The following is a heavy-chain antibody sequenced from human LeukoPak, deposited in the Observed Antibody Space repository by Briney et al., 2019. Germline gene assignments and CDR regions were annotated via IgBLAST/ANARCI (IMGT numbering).Heavy chain of an antibody. J-gene: IGHJ6*02. CDR2: MNPNSGNT. CDR1: GYTFTSYD. CDR3: ARDKDSRLFGMDV. Sequence: ASVKVSCKASGYTFTSYDINWVRQATGQGLEWMGWMNPNSGNTASAQKFQGRVTLTRSTSTNTAYMELSGLRIEDTAVYYCARDKDSRLFGMDVWGQGTTVTVSS. V-gene: IGHV1-8*01. D-gene: IGHD2-15*01.